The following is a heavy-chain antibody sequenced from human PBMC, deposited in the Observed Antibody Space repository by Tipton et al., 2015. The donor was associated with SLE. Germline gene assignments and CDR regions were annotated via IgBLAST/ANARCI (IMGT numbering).Heavy chain of an antibody. CDR3: ALGFDAN. J-gene: IGHJ4*02. V-gene: IGHV3-48*03. CDR1: GFTFSSYE. D-gene: IGHD3-9*01. Sequence: SLRLSCAASGFTFSSYEMSWVRQAPGKGLEWVSIISSSGSSTQYADSVKGRFTIPRDNAKNSLFLQMNSLRVENTAAYYCALGFDANWGQGTLVTVSS. CDR2: ISSSGSST.